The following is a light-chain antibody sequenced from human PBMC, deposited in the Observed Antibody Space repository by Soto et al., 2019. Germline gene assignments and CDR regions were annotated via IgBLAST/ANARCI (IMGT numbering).Light chain of an antibody. CDR1: SSDVGGYKF. CDR3: GSYTGSIYV. Sequence: QSVLTQPASVSGSPGQSITISCTGTSSDVGGYKFVSWYQQHPGKAPKLMIYEVSNRPSGVSSRFSGSKSGNTASLTISGLQAEDEADYLCGSYTGSIYVFGPGTKLTVL. CDR2: EVS. V-gene: IGLV2-14*01. J-gene: IGLJ1*01.